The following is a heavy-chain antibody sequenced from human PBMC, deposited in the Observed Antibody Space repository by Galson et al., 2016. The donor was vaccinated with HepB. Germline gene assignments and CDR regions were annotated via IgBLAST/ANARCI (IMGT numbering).Heavy chain of an antibody. D-gene: IGHD1-7*01. CDR1: GYIFTGYY. CDR3: ARDRGTGTTYWFDP. V-gene: IGHV1-2*02. Sequence: SVKVSCKASGYIFTGYYIHWVRQAPGQGLEWMGWINPNSGGTHFAQKFQGRVTMTTDTSISTAYMGLGRLRSDDTALYYCARDRGTGTTYWFDPWGQGTLVTVSS. CDR2: INPNSGGT. J-gene: IGHJ5*02.